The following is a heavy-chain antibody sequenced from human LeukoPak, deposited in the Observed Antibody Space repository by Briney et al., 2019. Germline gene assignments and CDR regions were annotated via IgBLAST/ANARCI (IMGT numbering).Heavy chain of an antibody. V-gene: IGHV3-23*01. CDR1: GFTLSNHA. D-gene: IGHD5-12*01. Sequence: GGSLRLSREISGFTLSNHAMSWVRQAPGKGLEWVSAITGSTGSTYYADSLKGRFTISGDNSKNTVYLQMNSLRAEDTAIYYCANSISGRSGYRGGRYYFDYWGQGTLVTVSS. J-gene: IGHJ4*02. CDR2: ITGSTGST. CDR3: ANSISGRSGYRGGRYYFDY.